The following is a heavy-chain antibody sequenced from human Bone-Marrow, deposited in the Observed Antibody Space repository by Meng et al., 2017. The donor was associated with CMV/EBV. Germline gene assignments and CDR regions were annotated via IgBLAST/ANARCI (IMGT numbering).Heavy chain of an antibody. CDR3: ARPITIFGVVKEPGWYYFDY. CDR2: ISAYNGNT. CDR1: GYTFTSYG. J-gene: IGHJ4*02. Sequence: ASVKVSCKASGYTFTSYGISWVRQAPGQGLEWMGWISAYNGNTNYAQKLQGRVTMTTDTSTSTAYMELRNLRSDDTAVYYCARPITIFGVVKEPGWYYFDYWGQGTLVTVSS. V-gene: IGHV1-18*01. D-gene: IGHD3-3*01.